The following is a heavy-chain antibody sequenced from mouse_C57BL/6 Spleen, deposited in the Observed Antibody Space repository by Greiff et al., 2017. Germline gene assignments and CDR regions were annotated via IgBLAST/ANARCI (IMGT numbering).Heavy chain of an antibody. Sequence: QVHVKQSGAELAKPGASVKLSCKASGYTFTSYWMHWVKQRPGQGLEWIGYINPSSGYTKYNQKFKDKATLTADKSSSTAYMQLSSLTYEDSAVYYCARSAVNYGYFDYWGQGTTLTVSS. V-gene: IGHV1-7*01. CDR2: INPSSGYT. D-gene: IGHD6-1*01. CDR3: ARSAVNYGYFDY. J-gene: IGHJ2*01. CDR1: GYTFTSYW.